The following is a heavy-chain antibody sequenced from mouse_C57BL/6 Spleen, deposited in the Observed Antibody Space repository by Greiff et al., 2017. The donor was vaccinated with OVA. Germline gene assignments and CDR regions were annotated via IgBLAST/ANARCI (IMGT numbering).Heavy chain of an antibody. CDR2: IHPNSGST. V-gene: IGHV1-64*01. Sequence: QVQLKQPGAELVKPGASVKLSCKASGYTFTSYWMHWVKQRPGQGLEWIGMIHPNSGSTNYNEKFKSKATLTVDKSSSTAYMQLSSLTSEDSAVYYCARWDGYYGAMDYWGQGTSVTVSS. CDR1: GYTFTSYW. J-gene: IGHJ4*01. D-gene: IGHD2-3*01. CDR3: ARWDGYYGAMDY.